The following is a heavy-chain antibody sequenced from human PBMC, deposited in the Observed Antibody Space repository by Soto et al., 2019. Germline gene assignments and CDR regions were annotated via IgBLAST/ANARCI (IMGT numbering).Heavy chain of an antibody. CDR1: GYTFTSYG. CDR2: ISAYTGNT. CDR3: ARYSGYAYYYYYYMDV. J-gene: IGHJ6*03. Sequence: QVQLVQSGAEVKKPGASVKVSCKASGYTFTSYGISWVRQAPGQGLEWMAWISAYTGNTNYAQKLQGRVTMTTHTSTSTGYMELRSLRSDDTAVYYCARYSGYAYYYYYYMDVWGKGTTVTVSS. V-gene: IGHV1-18*01. D-gene: IGHD5-12*01.